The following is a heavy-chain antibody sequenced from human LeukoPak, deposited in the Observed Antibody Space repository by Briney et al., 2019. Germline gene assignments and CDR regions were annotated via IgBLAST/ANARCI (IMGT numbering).Heavy chain of an antibody. CDR3: ARLIVGATPNWFDP. Sequence: SETLSLTCTVSGGSISSSSYYWGWIRRPPRKGLEWIGSIYYSGSTYYNPSLKSRVTISVDTSKNQFSLKLSSVTAADTAVYYCARLIVGATPNWFDPWGQGTLVSVSS. CDR1: GGSISSSSYY. J-gene: IGHJ5*02. V-gene: IGHV4-39*01. D-gene: IGHD1-26*01. CDR2: IYYSGST.